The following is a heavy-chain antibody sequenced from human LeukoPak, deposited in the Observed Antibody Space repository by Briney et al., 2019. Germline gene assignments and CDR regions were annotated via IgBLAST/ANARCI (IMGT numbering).Heavy chain of an antibody. D-gene: IGHD1-26*01. CDR1: GFTFSNYN. CDR2: ISSSSSSI. J-gene: IGHJ5*02. Sequence: PGGSLRLSCAASGFTFSNYNMNWVRQAPGKGLEWVSSISSSSSSINYADSLKRRFTISRDNAKNSLYLQMNSLRAEDTAVYYCASAPLGSTRPWGQGTLVTVSS. CDR3: ASAPLGSTRP. V-gene: IGHV3-21*01.